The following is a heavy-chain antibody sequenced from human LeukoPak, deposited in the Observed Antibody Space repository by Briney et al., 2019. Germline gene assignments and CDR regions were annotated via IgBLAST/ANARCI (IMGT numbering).Heavy chain of an antibody. Sequence: GGSLRLSCAASGFTFSSYSMNWVRQAPGKGLEWVSYISSSSSTIYYADSVKGRFTISRDNAKNSLYLQMDSLRAEDTAVYYCARVNRQQEATPLDYWGQGTLVTVSS. CDR3: ARVNRQQEATPLDY. D-gene: IGHD1-14*01. CDR1: GFTFSSYS. V-gene: IGHV3-48*04. J-gene: IGHJ4*02. CDR2: ISSSSSTI.